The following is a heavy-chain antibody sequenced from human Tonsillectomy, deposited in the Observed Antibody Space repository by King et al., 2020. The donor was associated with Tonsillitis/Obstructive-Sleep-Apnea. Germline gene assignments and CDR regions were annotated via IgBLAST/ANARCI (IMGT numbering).Heavy chain of an antibody. V-gene: IGHV1-2*02. Sequence: VQLVESGAEVKKPGASVKVSCKASGYTFTGYYMHWVRQAPGQGLEWMGWINPNSGGTNYAQKFQGRVTMTRDTSISTAYMELSRLRSDDTAVYYCARDWCSSTSCRGFDPWGQGTLVTVSS. D-gene: IGHD2-2*01. J-gene: IGHJ5*02. CDR3: ARDWCSSTSCRGFDP. CDR1: GYTFTGYY. CDR2: INPNSGGT.